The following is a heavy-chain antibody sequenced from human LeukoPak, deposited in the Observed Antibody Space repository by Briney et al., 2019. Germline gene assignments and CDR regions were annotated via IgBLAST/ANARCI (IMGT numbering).Heavy chain of an antibody. D-gene: IGHD3-10*01. CDR1: GFTFSSHW. CDR2: IKQDETEK. V-gene: IGHV3-7*01. CDR3: VRDKGGLLRVFDY. J-gene: IGHJ4*02. Sequence: GGSLRLSCAASGFTFSSHWMSWIRQAPGKGLEWVANIKQDETEKFYVDSVKGRFTISRDNAKQSLYLQMDSLRAEDTAVYYCVRDKGGLLRVFDYWGQGTVVTVSS.